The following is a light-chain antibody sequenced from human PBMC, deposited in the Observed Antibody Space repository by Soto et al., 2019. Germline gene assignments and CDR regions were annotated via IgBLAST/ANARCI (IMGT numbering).Light chain of an antibody. Sequence: QSVLTQPPSVSGAPGQRVTISCTGSSSNIGASYAVHWYQQLPGTAPKLLIYGNSNRPSGVPDRFSGSKSGTSASLAITGLQAEDEADYYCQSYDSSLSGSVFGGGTNLTVL. CDR3: QSYDSSLSGSV. CDR2: GNS. J-gene: IGLJ3*02. V-gene: IGLV1-40*01. CDR1: SSNIGASYA.